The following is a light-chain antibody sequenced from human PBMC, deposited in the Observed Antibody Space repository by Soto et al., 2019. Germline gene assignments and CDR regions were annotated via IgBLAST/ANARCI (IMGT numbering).Light chain of an antibody. CDR2: TNN. CDR1: SSNIGSNT. J-gene: IGLJ3*02. CDR3: VTWDDSPRLV. Sequence: QSVLTQPPSASVTPGQRVTISCSGSSSNIGSNTVSWYQQLPGTAPKLLIYTNNQRPSGVPDRFSGSTAGTSASLAISGLQSEDEADYYCVTWDDSPRLVFGGGTQLTVL. V-gene: IGLV1-44*01.